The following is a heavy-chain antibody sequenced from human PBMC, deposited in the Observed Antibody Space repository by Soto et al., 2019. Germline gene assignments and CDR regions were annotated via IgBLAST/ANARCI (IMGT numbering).Heavy chain of an antibody. CDR2: ISYDGSNQ. Sequence: QVQLVESGGGVVQPGRSLRLSCAASGFTFSDYGMHWVRQAPGTGLEWVAIISYDGSNQYYADSVKGRFTISRDNSKNTLYLQMNSLRPEDTAVYYCAKALGELSPESYDHWGQGVLVTVSP. CDR1: GFTFSDYG. D-gene: IGHD3-16*02. V-gene: IGHV3-30*18. CDR3: AKALGELSPESYDH. J-gene: IGHJ4*02.